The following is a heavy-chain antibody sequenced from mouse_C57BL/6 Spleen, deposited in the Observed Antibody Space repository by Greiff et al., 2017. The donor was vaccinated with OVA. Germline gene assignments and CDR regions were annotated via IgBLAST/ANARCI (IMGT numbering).Heavy chain of an antibody. CDR1: GYTFTDYN. D-gene: IGHD2-1*01. Sequence: DVQLQESGPELVKPGASVKMSCKASGYTFTDYNMHWVKQSHGKSLEWIGYINPNNGGTSYNQKFKGKATLTVNKSSSTAYMELRSLTSEDSAVYYCARFHYGNYFDYWGQGTTLTVSS. CDR2: INPNNGGT. CDR3: ARFHYGNYFDY. V-gene: IGHV1-22*01. J-gene: IGHJ2*01.